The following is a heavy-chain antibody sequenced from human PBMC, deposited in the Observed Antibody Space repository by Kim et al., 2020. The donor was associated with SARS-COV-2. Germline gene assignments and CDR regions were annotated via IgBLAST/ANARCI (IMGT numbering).Heavy chain of an antibody. J-gene: IGHJ6*02. D-gene: IGHD3-9*01. V-gene: IGHV3-72*01. Sequence: GGSLRLSCAASGFTFSDHYMDWVRQAPGKGLEWVGRTRNKANSYTTEYAASVKGRFTISRDDSKNSLYLQMNSLKTEDTAVYYCARDLGGNFDWLLSNYYGMDVWGQGTTVTVSS. CDR1: GFTFSDHY. CDR2: TRNKANSYTT. CDR3: ARDLGGNFDWLLSNYYGMDV.